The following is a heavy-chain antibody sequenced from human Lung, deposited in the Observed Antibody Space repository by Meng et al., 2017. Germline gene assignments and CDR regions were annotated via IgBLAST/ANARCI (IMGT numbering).Heavy chain of an antibody. V-gene: IGHV4-34*01. J-gene: IGHJ4*02. Sequence: QVQPQQWGAGLLKPSETLSLTCVVSGASFSDYYWSWIRQPPGKGLEWIGEINHSGSTTYNPSLESRATVSVDTSQNNLSLKLSSVTAADSAVYYCARGPTTMAHDFDYWGQGTLVTVSS. CDR3: ARGPTTMAHDFDY. CDR2: INHSGST. D-gene: IGHD4-11*01. CDR1: GASFSDYY.